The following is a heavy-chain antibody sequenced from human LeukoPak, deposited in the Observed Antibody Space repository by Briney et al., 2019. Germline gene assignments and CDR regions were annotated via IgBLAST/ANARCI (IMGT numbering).Heavy chain of an antibody. V-gene: IGHV1-2*02. CDR2: ISPNRGGT. CDR3: ARGSYYYASGSQDYAYYYYGMDV. J-gene: IGHJ6*02. Sequence: ASLKVSCKASGYTFTGYYMHWVRQAPGHGLEWMGWISPNRGGTNYAQKFQGRVTMTRDTSIRTAYMERSRLRSDDTALYYCARGSYYYASGSQDYAYYYYGMDVWGQGTTVSVSS. CDR1: GYTFTGYY. D-gene: IGHD3-10*01.